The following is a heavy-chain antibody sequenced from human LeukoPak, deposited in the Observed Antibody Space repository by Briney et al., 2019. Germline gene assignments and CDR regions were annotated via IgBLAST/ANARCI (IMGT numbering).Heavy chain of an antibody. V-gene: IGHV7-4-1*02. CDR3: ARGMEQYYDILTGPFGDY. J-gene: IGHJ4*02. CDR2: INTNTGNP. D-gene: IGHD3-9*01. Sequence: GASVKVSCKASGYTFTSYAMNWVRQAPGQGLEWMGWINTNTGNPTYAQSFTGRFVFSLDTSVSTAYLQISSLKAEDTAVYYCARGMEQYYDILTGPFGDYWGQGTLVTVSS. CDR1: GYTFTSYA.